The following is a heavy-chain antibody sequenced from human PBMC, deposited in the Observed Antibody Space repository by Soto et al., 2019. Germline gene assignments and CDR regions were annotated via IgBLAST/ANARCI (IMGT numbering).Heavy chain of an antibody. D-gene: IGHD3-22*01. CDR1: GFTFSSYG. CDR2: IWYDGSNK. J-gene: IGHJ6*02. Sequence: QVQLVESGGGVVQPGRSLRLSCAASGFTFSSYGMHWVRQAPGKGLEWVAVIWYDGSNKYYADSVKGRFTISRDNSKNTLYLLMNSLRAEDTAVYYCARPYYYDSSGYYYHYYGMDVWGQGTTVTVSS. V-gene: IGHV3-33*01. CDR3: ARPYYYDSSGYYYHYYGMDV.